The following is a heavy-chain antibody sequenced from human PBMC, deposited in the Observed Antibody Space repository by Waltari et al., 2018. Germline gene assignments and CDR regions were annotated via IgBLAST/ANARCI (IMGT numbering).Heavy chain of an antibody. J-gene: IGHJ6*02. Sequence: QLQLQESGPGLVKPSETLSLTCTVSGGSISSSSYYRGWLLQPPRKGLEWIGSIYYSGSTYYNPSLKSRVTISVDTSKNQFSLKLSSVTAADTAVYYCARHSGYGSGSYYNYYYGMDVWGQGTTVTVSS. CDR1: GGSISSSSYY. V-gene: IGHV4-39*01. D-gene: IGHD3-10*01. CDR2: IYYSGST. CDR3: ARHSGYGSGSYYNYYYGMDV.